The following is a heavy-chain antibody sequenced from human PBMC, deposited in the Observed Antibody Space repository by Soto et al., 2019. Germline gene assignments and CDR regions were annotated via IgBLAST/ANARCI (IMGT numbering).Heavy chain of an antibody. J-gene: IGHJ5*02. D-gene: IGHD6-19*01. CDR2: IGPDGTST. CDR1: GVTFRDYW. CDR3: VREVIAVLGSIRWFDP. V-gene: IGHV3-74*01. Sequence: PGGSLRLSCAVSGVTFRDYWMHWVRQVPGKGLLWVSRIGPDGTSTKYADSVKGRFTISRSNPENTLYLQMNSLRAEDTGVYYCVREVIAVLGSIRWFDPWGQGTLVTVPQ.